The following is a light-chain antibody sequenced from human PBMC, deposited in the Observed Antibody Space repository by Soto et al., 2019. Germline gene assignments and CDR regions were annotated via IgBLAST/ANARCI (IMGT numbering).Light chain of an antibody. CDR1: SCDVGGYNY. Sequence: QSALTQPASVSGSPGQSITISCTGTSCDVGGYNYVSWYQHHPGKAPKLMIYEVSNRPSGVSNRFSGSKSGNTASLTISGLQAEDEADYYCSSYTSSSTQVFGTGTKLTVL. CDR2: EVS. CDR3: SSYTSSSTQV. V-gene: IGLV2-14*01. J-gene: IGLJ1*01.